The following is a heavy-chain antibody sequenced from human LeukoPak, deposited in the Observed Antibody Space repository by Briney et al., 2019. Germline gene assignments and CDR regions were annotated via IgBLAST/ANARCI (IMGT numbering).Heavy chain of an antibody. CDR1: GFTFTSYG. J-gene: IGHJ4*01. CDR3: ARVEAYCSRTSCHDY. D-gene: IGHD2-2*01. CDR2: ISAYNGNT. V-gene: IGHV1-18*01. Sequence: GCSVTVSCKASGFTFTSYGISWVRQAPGQGLEWLGWISAYNGNTDYAQKFQGKVTMTTDTSTSTAHMELRSLKSDDTAVYYCARVEAYCSRTSCHDYWGVRPVVTVSS.